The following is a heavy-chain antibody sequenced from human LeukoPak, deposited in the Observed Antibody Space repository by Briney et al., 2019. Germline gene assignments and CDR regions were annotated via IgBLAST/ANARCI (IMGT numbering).Heavy chain of an antibody. CDR3: HPLAYVSN. D-gene: IGHD2-8*01. CDR1: GFTFGSRW. CDR2: IKDDGSTT. V-gene: IGHV3-74*01. Sequence: GGSLRLFCAVSGFTFGSRWMHWVRQAPGKGLVWVALIKDDGSTTNYADSVKGRFTASRDDAKNTVYLQMSSLTAEDTAVYYCHPLAYVSNWGQGTLVTVSS. J-gene: IGHJ4*02.